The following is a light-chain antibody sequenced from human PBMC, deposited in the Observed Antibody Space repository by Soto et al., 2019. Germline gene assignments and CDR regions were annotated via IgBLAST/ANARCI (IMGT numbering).Light chain of an antibody. Sequence: EIVMTQSPGTLSVSPGERATLFCRASQSVRSSLAWYQQKPGQAPRLLIYGASTRATAIPARFTGSGSGTEFTLTISSLQSEDFAVYYCQQYNNWPITFGPGTRLEIK. CDR1: QSVRSS. CDR3: QQYNNWPIT. V-gene: IGKV3-15*01. J-gene: IGKJ5*01. CDR2: GAS.